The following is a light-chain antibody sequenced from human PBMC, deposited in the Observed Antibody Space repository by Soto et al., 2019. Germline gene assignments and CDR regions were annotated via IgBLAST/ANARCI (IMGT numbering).Light chain of an antibody. CDR3: QQRNNWPPAT. J-gene: IGKJ4*01. CDR2: AAS. Sequence: EIVLTQSPATLSLSPGERATLSCRASQSVGRHLAWYQQKPGQAPRLLIYAASNRATGVPARFSGSGSGTDFTLSISGLEPEDFAVYYCQQRNNWPPATFGGGTKVEIK. V-gene: IGKV3-11*01. CDR1: QSVGRH.